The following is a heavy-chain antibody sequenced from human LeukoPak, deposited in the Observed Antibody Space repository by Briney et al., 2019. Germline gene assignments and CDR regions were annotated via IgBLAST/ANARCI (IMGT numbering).Heavy chain of an antibody. CDR1: GFTFSSSA. Sequence: GGSLRLSCAASGFTFSSSAMSWVRQAPGKGQEWVSAISNNGGYTYYADSVQGRFTISRDNSKNTLCLQMNSLRAEDQAVYYLAKQVGYCSDGSCYFPFWGQGTLVTVSS. CDR3: AKQVGYCSDGSCYFPF. D-gene: IGHD2-15*01. J-gene: IGHJ4*02. CDR2: ISNNGGYT. V-gene: IGHV3-23*01.